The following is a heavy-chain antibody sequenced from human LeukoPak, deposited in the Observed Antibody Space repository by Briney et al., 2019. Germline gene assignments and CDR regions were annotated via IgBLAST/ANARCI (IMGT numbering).Heavy chain of an antibody. CDR2: IYTSGST. J-gene: IGHJ6*03. V-gene: IGHV4-61*02. CDR1: GGSIGSGSYY. D-gene: IGHD6-13*01. Sequence: SQTLSLTCTVSGGSIGSGSYYWSWIRQPAGKGLEWIGRIYTSGSTNYNPSLKSRVTISVDTSKNQFSLKLSSVTAADTAVYYCARLAAAPERYYYYYMDVWGKGTTVTVSS. CDR3: ARLAAAPERYYYYYMDV.